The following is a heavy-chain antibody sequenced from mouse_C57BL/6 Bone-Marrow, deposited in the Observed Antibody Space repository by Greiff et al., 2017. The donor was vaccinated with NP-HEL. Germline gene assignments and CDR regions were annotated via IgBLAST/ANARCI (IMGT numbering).Heavy chain of an antibody. Sequence: QVQLQQPGAELVKPGASVKLSCKASGYTFTSYWMHWVKQRPGRGLEWIGRIDPYSGGTKYNEKFKSKATLTVDTPSSPAYLQLSSLTSEDSAVFYCERWGRGDYWGQGTTVTVSS. CDR2: IDPYSGGT. CDR3: ERWGRGDY. V-gene: IGHV1-72*01. J-gene: IGHJ2*01. CDR1: GYTFTSYW.